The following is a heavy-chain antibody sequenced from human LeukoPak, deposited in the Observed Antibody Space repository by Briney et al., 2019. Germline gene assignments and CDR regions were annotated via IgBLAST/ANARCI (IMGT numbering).Heavy chain of an antibody. CDR2: IYPGDSET. Sequence: GESLKISCTGSGYSFTNYWIAWVRQMPGKGLEWMGIIYPGDSETTYSPSFQGQVTFSADKSISTTNLQWSSLKASDTAMYYCARGRGYCSSSSCYDFDYWGQGTLVTVPS. CDR3: ARGRGYCSSSSCYDFDY. V-gene: IGHV5-51*01. CDR1: GYSFTNYW. D-gene: IGHD2-2*01. J-gene: IGHJ4*02.